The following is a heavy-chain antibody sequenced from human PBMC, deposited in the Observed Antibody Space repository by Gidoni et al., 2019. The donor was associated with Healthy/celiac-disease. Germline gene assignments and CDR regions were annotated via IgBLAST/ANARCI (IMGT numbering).Heavy chain of an antibody. Sequence: EVQLVESGGGLVKPGGSLRLSCAASGSTFSSYSMNWVRQAPGKGLEWVSSISSSSSYIYYADSVKGRFTISRDNAKNSLYLQMNSLRAEDTAVYYCARDIHQRYYYGMDVWGQGTTVTVSS. V-gene: IGHV3-21*01. J-gene: IGHJ6*02. CDR3: ARDIHQRYYYGMDV. D-gene: IGHD2-2*02. CDR2: ISSSSSYI. CDR1: GSTFSSYS.